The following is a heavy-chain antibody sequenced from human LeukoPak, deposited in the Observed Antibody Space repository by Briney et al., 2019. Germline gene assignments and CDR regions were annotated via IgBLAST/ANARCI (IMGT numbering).Heavy chain of an antibody. D-gene: IGHD1-26*01. V-gene: IGHV4-34*01. CDR2: INHSGST. CDR1: GGSFSGYY. CDR3: ARGRGGSYYFY. Sequence: SETLSLTCAVYGGSFSGYYWSWIRQPPGQGLEWIGEINHSGSTNYNPSLKSRITISVDTSKNPFSLKLSSVTAADTAVYYCARGRGGSYYFYWGQGTRVTFST. J-gene: IGHJ4*02.